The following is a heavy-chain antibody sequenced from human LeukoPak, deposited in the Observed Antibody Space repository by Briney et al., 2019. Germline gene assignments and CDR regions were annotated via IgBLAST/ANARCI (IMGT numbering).Heavy chain of an antibody. CDR2: TYFRSKWYN. D-gene: IGHD2-8*02. J-gene: IGHJ5*02. CDR1: GDSVSSNSAN. V-gene: IGHV6-1*01. CDR3: ARAGLGWFDP. Sequence: SQTLSLTCAISGDSVSSNSANWNWIRQSPSRGLEWLGRTYFRSKWYNDYAVSVKSRITINRDTSKNQFSLQLDSVTPEDTAVYYCARAGLGWFDPWGQGTLVTVSS.